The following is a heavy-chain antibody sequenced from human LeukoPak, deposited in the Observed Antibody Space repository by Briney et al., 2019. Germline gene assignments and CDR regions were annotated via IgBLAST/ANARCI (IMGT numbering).Heavy chain of an antibody. J-gene: IGHJ6*03. Sequence: GGSLRLSCAASGFTFSSYAMSWVRQAPGKGLEWVSAISGSGGSTYYADFVKGRFTISRDNSENTLYLQMNSLRAEDTAVYYCAKEVLPAAMRGYMDVWGKGTTVTVSS. CDR2: ISGSGGST. V-gene: IGHV3-23*01. CDR1: GFTFSSYA. D-gene: IGHD2-2*01. CDR3: AKEVLPAAMRGYMDV.